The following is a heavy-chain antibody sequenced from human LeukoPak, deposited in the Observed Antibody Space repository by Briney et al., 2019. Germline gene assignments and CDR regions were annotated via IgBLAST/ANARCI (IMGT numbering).Heavy chain of an antibody. CDR3: ARGARAGYNLEPFDY. J-gene: IGHJ4*02. CDR2: IYYSGST. V-gene: IGHV4-59*08. CDR1: GGSMSSYY. D-gene: IGHD5-24*01. Sequence: SETLSLTCTVSGGSMSSYYWSWIRQPPGKGLEWIGYIYYSGSTKYNPSLKSRVTISVDTSKNHVSLKLSSVTAADTAVYYCARGARAGYNLEPFDYWGQGTLVTVSS.